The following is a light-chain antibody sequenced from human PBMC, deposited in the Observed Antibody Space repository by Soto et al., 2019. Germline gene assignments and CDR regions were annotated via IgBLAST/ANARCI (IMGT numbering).Light chain of an antibody. J-gene: IGKJ1*01. CDR2: KAS. V-gene: IGKV1-5*03. CDR3: QQYNDYSWT. Sequence: DLQITQSPSTLSASVGDSGSINFRASQSISAWLAWYQQKPGKAPRLLIYKASTLEIGVPSRFSGSGSGTEFTLTISSLQPDDVAIYYCQQYNDYSWTFGQGTKVDI. CDR1: QSISAW.